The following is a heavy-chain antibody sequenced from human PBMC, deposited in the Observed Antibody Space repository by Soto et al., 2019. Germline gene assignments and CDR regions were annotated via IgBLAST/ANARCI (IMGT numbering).Heavy chain of an antibody. Sequence: PGGSLRLSCAGSGFTFSRNVMHWVRQAPGKGLEWVAFISYDGSNKYYADSVKGRFTISRDNSKNTLYLQMNSLRPEDTSVYYCASGYCSTTSCFYGMDVWGQGTTVTVS. CDR2: ISYDGSNK. CDR1: GFTFSRNV. V-gene: IGHV3-30-3*01. CDR3: ASGYCSTTSCFYGMDV. J-gene: IGHJ6*02. D-gene: IGHD2-2*01.